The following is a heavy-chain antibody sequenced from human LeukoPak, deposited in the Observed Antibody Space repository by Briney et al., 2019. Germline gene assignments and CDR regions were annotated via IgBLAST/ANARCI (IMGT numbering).Heavy chain of an antibody. Sequence: PGGSLRLSCAASGFTFSRHWMTWVRQAPGKGLEWVANIKPGGNEKYYVDSVKGRFTISRDNVKNSLYLQMNSLRAEDTAIYYCATFRFLGTWGQGTMVTVSP. D-gene: IGHD3-3*01. CDR3: ATFRFLGT. J-gene: IGHJ3*01. CDR1: GFTFSRHW. CDR2: IKPGGNEK. V-gene: IGHV3-7*03.